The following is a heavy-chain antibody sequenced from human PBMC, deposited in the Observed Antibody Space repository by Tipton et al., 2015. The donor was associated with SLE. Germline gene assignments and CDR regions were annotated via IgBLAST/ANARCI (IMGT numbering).Heavy chain of an antibody. J-gene: IGHJ4*02. Sequence: SLRLSCAASGFTFSSYSMNWVRQAPGKGLEWVSSISSSSSYIYYADSVKGRFTISRDNAKNSLCLQMNSLRAEDTAVYYCASASGAQGGYWGQGTLVTVSS. CDR1: GFTFSSYS. V-gene: IGHV3-21*01. CDR3: ASASGAQGGY. CDR2: ISSSSSYI. D-gene: IGHD1-26*01.